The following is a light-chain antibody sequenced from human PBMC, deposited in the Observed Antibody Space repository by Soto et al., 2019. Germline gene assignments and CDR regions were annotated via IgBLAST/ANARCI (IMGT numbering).Light chain of an antibody. CDR2: EVS. Sequence: QSALTQPASVSGSPGQSITISCTGTSSDVGGYNYVSWFQQHPGKAPKLKIYEVSNRPSGVSNLFSGSKSGNTASLTISELQAEDAADYYCTSFTTISTWVFGGGAKLIVL. V-gene: IGLV2-14*01. J-gene: IGLJ3*02. CDR3: TSFTTISTWV. CDR1: SSDVGGYNY.